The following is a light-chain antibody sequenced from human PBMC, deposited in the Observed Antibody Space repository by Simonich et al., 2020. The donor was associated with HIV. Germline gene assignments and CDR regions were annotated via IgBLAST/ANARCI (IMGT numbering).Light chain of an antibody. CDR1: QSVLHTPNNKND. V-gene: IGKV4-1*01. Sequence: DIVVTKSPDSLAVSLGERATINCKSTQSVLHTPNNKNDLAWYQQKPGQPPKWLMYWASTRESGVPDRFSGSGSGTDFTLTISSLQAEDVAVYFCQQCHSHPHTFGQGTKVEIK. CDR3: QQCHSHPHT. CDR2: WAS. J-gene: IGKJ2*01.